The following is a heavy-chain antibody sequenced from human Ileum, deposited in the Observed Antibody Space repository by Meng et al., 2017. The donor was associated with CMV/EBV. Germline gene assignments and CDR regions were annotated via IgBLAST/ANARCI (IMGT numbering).Heavy chain of an antibody. V-gene: IGHV4-30-4*08. CDR1: GGSISSGDYY. J-gene: IGHJ4*02. CDR3: ARVGYQLRFLEWLSFDY. Sequence: LRLSCTVSGGSISSGDYYWSWIRQPPGKGLEWIGYIYYSGSTYYNPSLKSRVTISVDTSKNQFSLKLSSVTAADTAVYYCARVGYQLRFLEWLSFDYWGQGTLVTVSS. D-gene: IGHD3-3*01. CDR2: IYYSGST.